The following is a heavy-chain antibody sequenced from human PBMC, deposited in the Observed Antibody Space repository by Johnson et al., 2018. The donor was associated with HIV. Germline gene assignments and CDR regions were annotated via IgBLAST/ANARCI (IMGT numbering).Heavy chain of an antibody. V-gene: IGHV3-30*03. J-gene: IGHJ3*02. Sequence: QVQLVESGGGLVQPGGSLRLSCAASEFTFSNYWMHWVRQAPGKGLEWVAVISYDGSNKYYADSVKGRFTISRENAKNSLYLQMNSLRAEDTALYYCARGGAGGNSEGAFDIWGQGTMVTVSS. CDR3: ARGGAGGNSEGAFDI. CDR2: ISYDGSNK. D-gene: IGHD4-23*01. CDR1: EFTFSNYW.